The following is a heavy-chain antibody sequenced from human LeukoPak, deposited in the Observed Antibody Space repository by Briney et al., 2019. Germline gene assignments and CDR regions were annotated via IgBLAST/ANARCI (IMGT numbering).Heavy chain of an antibody. V-gene: IGHV3-48*01. Sequence: PGGSLSLSCAASGFSFSSYSMNWVRQAPGQGLEWGSYVTWSSTTIYYADSVKGRFTISRDNSKNTLYLQMNSLRVEDTAVYHCAKVTKYYDILTGSHFDYWGQGTLVTVSS. D-gene: IGHD3-9*01. CDR2: VTWSSTTI. CDR1: GFSFSSYS. CDR3: AKVTKYYDILTGSHFDY. J-gene: IGHJ4*02.